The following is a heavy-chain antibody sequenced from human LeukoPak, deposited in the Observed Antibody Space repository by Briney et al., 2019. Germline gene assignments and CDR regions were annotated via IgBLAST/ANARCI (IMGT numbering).Heavy chain of an antibody. Sequence: PGRSLRLSCAASGFTFSSYAMHWVRQAPGKGLEWVAVISYDGSNKYYADSVKGRFTISRDNSKNTLYLQMNSLRAEDTAVYYCARRSSVYYGPGSYPDYWGQGTLVTVSS. V-gene: IGHV3-30*01. CDR2: ISYDGSNK. CDR3: ARRSSVYYGPGSYPDY. CDR1: GFTFSSYA. J-gene: IGHJ4*02. D-gene: IGHD3-10*01.